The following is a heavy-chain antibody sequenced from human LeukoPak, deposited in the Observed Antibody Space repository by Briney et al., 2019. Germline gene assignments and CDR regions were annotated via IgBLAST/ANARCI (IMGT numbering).Heavy chain of an antibody. V-gene: IGHV3-23*01. D-gene: IGHD3-22*01. CDR2: ISGSGGST. J-gene: IGHJ3*02. Sequence: AGGSLRLSCAASGFTFSSYAVRWVRQAPGKGLEWVSAISGSGGSTYYADSVKGRFTISRDNSKNTLYLQMNSLRAEDTAVYYCAKDRSYYYDSSGHRGAFDIWGQGTMVTVSS. CDR3: AKDRSYYYDSSGHRGAFDI. CDR1: GFTFSSYA.